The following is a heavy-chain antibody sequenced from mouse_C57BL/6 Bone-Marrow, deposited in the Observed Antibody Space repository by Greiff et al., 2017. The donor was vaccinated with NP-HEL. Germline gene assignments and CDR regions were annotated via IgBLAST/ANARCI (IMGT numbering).Heavy chain of an antibody. Sequence: QVQLQQPGAELVKPGASVKLSCKASGYTFTSYWMHWVKQRPGQGLEWIGMIHPNSGSTNYNEKFKSKATLTVDKSSSTAYMQLSSLTSEDSAVYYCARGYYYGSSYRYWYFDVWGTGTTVTVSS. CDR3: ARGYYYGSSYRYWYFDV. J-gene: IGHJ1*03. D-gene: IGHD1-1*01. V-gene: IGHV1-64*01. CDR1: GYTFTSYW. CDR2: IHPNSGST.